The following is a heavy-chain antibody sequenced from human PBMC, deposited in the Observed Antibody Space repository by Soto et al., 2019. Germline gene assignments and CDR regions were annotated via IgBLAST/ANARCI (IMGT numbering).Heavy chain of an antibody. D-gene: IGHD3-3*01. CDR2: INHSGST. J-gene: IGHJ5*02. CDR1: GGSFSGYY. CDR3: ARGAPAPITIFGVVIIPDNWFDP. V-gene: IGHV4-34*01. Sequence: PSETLSLTCAVYGGSFSGYYWSWIRQPPGKGLEWIGEINHSGSTNYNPSLKSRVTISVDTSKNQFSLKLSSVTAADTAVYYCARGAPAPITIFGVVIIPDNWFDPWGQGTLVTVSS.